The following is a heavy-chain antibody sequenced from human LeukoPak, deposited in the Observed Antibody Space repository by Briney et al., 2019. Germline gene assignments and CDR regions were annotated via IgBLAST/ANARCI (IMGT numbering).Heavy chain of an antibody. CDR2: IYYSGST. D-gene: IGHD2-21*01. CDR3: ARGYCGGDCYPLPFDP. J-gene: IGHJ5*02. CDR1: GGSISSGDYY. V-gene: IGHV4-30-4*08. Sequence: SETLSLTCTVSGGSISSGDYYWSWIRQPTGKGLEWIGYIYYSGSTYYNPSLKSRVTISVDTSKNQFSLKLSSVTAADTAVYYCARGYCGGDCYPLPFDPWGQGTLVTVSS.